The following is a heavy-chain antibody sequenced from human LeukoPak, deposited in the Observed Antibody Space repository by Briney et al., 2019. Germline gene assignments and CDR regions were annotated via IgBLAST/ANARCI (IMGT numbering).Heavy chain of an antibody. J-gene: IGHJ4*02. CDR2: IRYDGSNK. Sequence: GGSLRLSCAASGFTFSSYAMSWVRQAPGKGLEWVAFIRYDGSNKNYVDSVKGRFTISRDNSKNTLYLQMNSLRPEDTAVYYCAKDDSSGLDYWGQGTLVTVSS. V-gene: IGHV3-30*02. D-gene: IGHD6-19*01. CDR3: AKDDSSGLDY. CDR1: GFTFSSYA.